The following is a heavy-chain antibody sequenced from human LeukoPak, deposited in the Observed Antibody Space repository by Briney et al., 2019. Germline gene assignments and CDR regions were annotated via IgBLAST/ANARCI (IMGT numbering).Heavy chain of an antibody. CDR2: INDSGTT. J-gene: IGHJ4*02. CDR3: ARREAVLTGYFDY. V-gene: IGHV4-59*08. CDR1: GGSISSYY. Sequence: PSETLSLTCTVSGGSISSYYWSWIRQPPGKELEWIAYINDSGTTSYNPSLKSRVTISVDTSKKQFSLKVNSVTAADTAVYYCARREAVLTGYFDYWGQGTLVTVSS. D-gene: IGHD1-14*01.